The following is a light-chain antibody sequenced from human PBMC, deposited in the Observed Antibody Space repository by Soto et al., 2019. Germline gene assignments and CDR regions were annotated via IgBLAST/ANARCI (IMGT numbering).Light chain of an antibody. CDR1: QSVSSN. CDR2: GAS. J-gene: IGKJ4*01. V-gene: IGKV3-15*01. Sequence: EIVMTQSPATLSVSPGERATLSCRASQSVSSNLAWYQQKPGQAPRRLIYGASTRATGIPARFSGSGSGKEFTLTISSLQSEDFAVYYCQQYNTWPLTFGGGTKVEI. CDR3: QQYNTWPLT.